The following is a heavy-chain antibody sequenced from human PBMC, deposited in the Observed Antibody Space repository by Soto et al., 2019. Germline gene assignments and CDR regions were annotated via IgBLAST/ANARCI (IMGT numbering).Heavy chain of an antibody. CDR3: ARAYGSGSYDCFDP. D-gene: IGHD3-10*01. J-gene: IGHJ5*02. Sequence: LCLTCGVSGYSISSGYYWGWIRQSPGKGLEWIGTMYHSGSTYYNPSLKSRVTISVDTFNNQFSLNLRSVTAADTALYYCARAYGSGSYDCFDPWGQGTQVT. CDR1: GYSISSGYY. CDR2: MYHSGST. V-gene: IGHV4-38-2*01.